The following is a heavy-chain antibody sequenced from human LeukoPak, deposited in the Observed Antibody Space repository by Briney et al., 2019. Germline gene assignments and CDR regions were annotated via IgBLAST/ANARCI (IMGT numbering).Heavy chain of an antibody. D-gene: IGHD2-15*01. CDR3: ARGLGSYSIYFDY. CDR2: MNPNSGNT. V-gene: IGHV1-8*03. Sequence: VASVKVSCKASGYTFTSYYMHWVRQATGQGLEWMGWMNPNSGNTGYAQKFQGRVTITRNTSISTAYMELSSLRSEDTAVYYCARGLGSYSIYFDYWGQGTLVTVSS. J-gene: IGHJ4*02. CDR1: GYTFTSYY.